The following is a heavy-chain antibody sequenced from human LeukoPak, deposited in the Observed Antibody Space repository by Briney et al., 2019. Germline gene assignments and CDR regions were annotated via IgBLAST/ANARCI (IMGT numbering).Heavy chain of an antibody. Sequence: SETLSLTCTVSGGSISSYYWSWIRQPPGKGLEWIGYFYYTGSANYNPSLKSRVTMSVDTSKNQFSLKLTSVTAADTAVYYCARDEDGFHIWGQGTMVTVSS. V-gene: IGHV4-59*01. J-gene: IGHJ3*02. CDR3: ARDEDGFHI. CDR1: GGSISSYY. CDR2: FYYTGSA.